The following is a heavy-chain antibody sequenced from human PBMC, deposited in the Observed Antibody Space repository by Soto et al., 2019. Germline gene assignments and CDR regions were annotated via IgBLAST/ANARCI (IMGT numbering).Heavy chain of an antibody. V-gene: IGHV6-1*01. Sequence: QTLSLTCAISGDSVSSYSAAWNWFRQSPSRGLEWLGRTYYRSKWYDDYAVSVKSRIIINPDASKNQFSLQLNSVTPEDTAVYYCAREPDRGVAGSPFDYWGQGTLVTVSS. CDR3: AREPDRGVAGSPFDY. CDR1: GDSVSSYSAA. J-gene: IGHJ4*02. CDR2: TYYRSKWYD. D-gene: IGHD6-19*01.